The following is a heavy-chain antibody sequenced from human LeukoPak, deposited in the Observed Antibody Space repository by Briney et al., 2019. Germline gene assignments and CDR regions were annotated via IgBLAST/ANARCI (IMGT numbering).Heavy chain of an antibody. D-gene: IGHD6-13*01. J-gene: IGHJ4*02. CDR2: INGDGGSR. CDR1: GFTFSTYW. CDR3: ASASSHRTAAGGDY. Sequence: GGSLRLSCAASGFTFSTYWMHWVRQAPGKGLVWVSRINGDGGSRNYADSVKGRFTISRDNAKNTLYLQMSSLRVEDTAVYYCASASSHRTAAGGDYWGQGTLVTVSS. V-gene: IGHV3-74*01.